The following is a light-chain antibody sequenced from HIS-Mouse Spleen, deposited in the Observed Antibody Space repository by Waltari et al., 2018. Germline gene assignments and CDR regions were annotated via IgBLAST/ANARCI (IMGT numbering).Light chain of an antibody. CDR2: EDS. Sequence: SSELPPPPSVSVSPGQTARITCSGDALPKKYAYWYQQKSGQAPVLVIYEDSKRPSGIPERFSGSSSGTMATLTISGAQVEDEADYYCYSTDSSGNHRVFGGGTKLTVL. V-gene: IGLV3-10*01. CDR1: ALPKKY. J-gene: IGLJ2*01. CDR3: YSTDSSGNHRV.